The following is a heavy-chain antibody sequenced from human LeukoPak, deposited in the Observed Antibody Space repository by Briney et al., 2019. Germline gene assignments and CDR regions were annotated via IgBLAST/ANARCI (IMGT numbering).Heavy chain of an antibody. D-gene: IGHD2-2*01. Sequence: ASVKVSCKASGYTFTGYYMHWVRQAPGQGLEWMGWINPNSGGTNFAQKFQGRVTMARDTSISTAYVELSRLRSDDTAVYYCARGGSPIYYYYMDVWGKGTTVTISS. J-gene: IGHJ6*03. V-gene: IGHV1-2*02. CDR2: INPNSGGT. CDR3: ARGGSPIYYYYMDV. CDR1: GYTFTGYY.